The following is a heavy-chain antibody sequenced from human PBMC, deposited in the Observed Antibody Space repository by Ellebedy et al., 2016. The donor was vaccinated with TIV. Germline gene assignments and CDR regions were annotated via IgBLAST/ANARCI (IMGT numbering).Heavy chain of an antibody. Sequence: PGGSLRLSCAASEFTFSSRWMSWVRQAPGKGLEWVANIEQYGSGKYYVDSVKGRFTIPRDDANNILYLQLNTLRAEDTALYYCARGLTGDYGAFDLWGQGTMVTVSS. CDR3: ARGLTGDYGAFDL. J-gene: IGHJ3*01. CDR2: IEQYGSGK. V-gene: IGHV3-7*03. D-gene: IGHD4-17*01. CDR1: EFTFSSRW.